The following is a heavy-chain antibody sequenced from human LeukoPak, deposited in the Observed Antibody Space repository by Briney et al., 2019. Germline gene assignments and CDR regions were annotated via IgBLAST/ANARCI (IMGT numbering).Heavy chain of an antibody. CDR3: AEPEGGYYDIRPD. CDR1: GFTFSSYA. J-gene: IGHJ4*02. CDR2: ISGSGGST. D-gene: IGHD3-22*01. V-gene: IGHV3-23*01. Sequence: GGSLRLSCAASGFTFSSYAMSWVRQAPGKGLEWVSAISGSGGSTYYADSVKGRFTMSRDNSKNTLYLQMNSLRAEDTAVYYCAEPEGGYYDIRPDWGQGTLVTVSS.